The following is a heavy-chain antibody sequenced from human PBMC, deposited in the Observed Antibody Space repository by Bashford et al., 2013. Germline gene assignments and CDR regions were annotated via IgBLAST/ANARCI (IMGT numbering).Heavy chain of an antibody. V-gene: IGHV3-7*01. J-gene: IGHJ3*02. D-gene: IGHD3-3*01. CDR2: XNQDGSDT. Sequence: GGSLRLSCAVSGLSISDHWMSWVRQIPGGSGVVANXNQDGSDTHYADSVKGRFSISRDNAKNSLYLQMNSLRGEDTAVYYCARDGIFGVAHSDAFDIWGQGTMVTVSS. CDR1: GLSISDHW. CDR3: ARDGIFGVAHSDAFDI.